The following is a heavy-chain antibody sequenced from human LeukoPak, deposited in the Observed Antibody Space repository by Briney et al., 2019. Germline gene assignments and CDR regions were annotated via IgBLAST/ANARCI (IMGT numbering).Heavy chain of an antibody. CDR1: GGTFSSYA. V-gene: IGHV1-69*01. CDR3: AREGDFGSYPFDY. CDR2: IIPIFGTA. D-gene: IGHD3-3*01. Sequence: GSSVKVSCKASGGTFSSYAISWVRQAPGQGLEWMGGIIPIFGTANYAQKFQGRVTITADESTSTAYMELRSLRSDDTAVYYCAREGDFGSYPFDYWGQGTLVIVAS. J-gene: IGHJ4*02.